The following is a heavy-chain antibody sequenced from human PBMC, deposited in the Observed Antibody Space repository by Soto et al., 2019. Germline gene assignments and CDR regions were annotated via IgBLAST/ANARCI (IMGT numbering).Heavy chain of an antibody. CDR3: ARSYHTYYFDY. V-gene: IGHV3-15*07. CDR2: IKSKSDGGTT. J-gene: IGHJ4*01. Sequence: EVQLVESGGGLVKPGGSLRLSCGGSGFTFSNAWMNWVRQAPGKGLEWVGRIKSKSDGGTTDYATPVKGRFTISRDDSKHMRYLQMNRLQTEDTAVYFCARSYHTYYFDYWGRGTLVAVSS. CDR1: GFTFSNAW. D-gene: IGHD1-26*01.